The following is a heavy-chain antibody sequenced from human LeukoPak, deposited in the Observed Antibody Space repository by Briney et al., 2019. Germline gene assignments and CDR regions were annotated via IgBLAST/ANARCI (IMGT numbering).Heavy chain of an antibody. Sequence: GGSLRLSCAASRFTFSSYAMHWVRQAPGKGLEWVAVISYDGSNKYYADSVKGRFTISRDNSKNTLYLQMNSLRAEDTAVYYCARDPVAVNYFDYWGQGTLVTVSS. CDR1: RFTFSSYA. J-gene: IGHJ4*02. CDR2: ISYDGSNK. V-gene: IGHV3-30-3*01. D-gene: IGHD6-19*01. CDR3: ARDPVAVNYFDY.